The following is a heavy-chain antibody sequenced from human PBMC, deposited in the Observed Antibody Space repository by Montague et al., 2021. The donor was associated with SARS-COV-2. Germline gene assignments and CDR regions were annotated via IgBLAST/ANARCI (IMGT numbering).Heavy chain of an antibody. CDR1: RGSVKSYY. Sequence: SETLSLTCAVYRGSVKSYYWTWIRQSPGKGLAWIGEINHSGTTNYNPSLKSRVTMSIDASKRQFSLRLNSVSAADTAVYFCARGRPVQGSHRHFESVSSGVLGLWGPGSLVIVS. CDR2: INHSGTT. J-gene: IGHJ4*03. CDR3: ARGRPVQGSHRHFESVSSGVLGL. D-gene: IGHD2-8*01. V-gene: IGHV4-34*01.